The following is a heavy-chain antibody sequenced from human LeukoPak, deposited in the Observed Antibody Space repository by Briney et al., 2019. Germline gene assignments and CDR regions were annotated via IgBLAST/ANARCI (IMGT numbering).Heavy chain of an antibody. CDR3: ARAHGVKRWGATMTNWFDP. CDR2: IYYSGST. J-gene: IGHJ5*02. D-gene: IGHD1-26*01. CDR1: GGSISSYY. Sequence: PSETLSLTCTVPGGSISSYYWSWIRQPPGKGLEWIGYIYYSGSTNNNPSLKSRVTISLDTSKNQFSLKLSSVTAADTAVYYCARAHGVKRWGATMTNWFDPWGQGTLVTVSS. V-gene: IGHV4-59*01.